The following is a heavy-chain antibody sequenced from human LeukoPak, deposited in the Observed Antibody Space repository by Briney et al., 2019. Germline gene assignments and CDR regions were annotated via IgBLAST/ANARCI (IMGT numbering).Heavy chain of an antibody. J-gene: IGHJ4*02. Sequence: PSETLSLTCAVYGGSFNDYYWSWLRQPPGKGLEWIGEINHSGSTNYNPSLKSRVTISIDTSKKQFSLKLSSVTAADTAVYYCARLRWLHQTYYFDYWGQGTLVTVSS. CDR2: INHSGST. V-gene: IGHV4-34*01. CDR3: ARLRWLHQTYYFDY. D-gene: IGHD5-24*01. CDR1: GGSFNDYY.